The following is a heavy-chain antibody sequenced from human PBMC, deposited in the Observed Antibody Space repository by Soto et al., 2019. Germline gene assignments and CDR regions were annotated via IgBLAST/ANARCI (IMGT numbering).Heavy chain of an antibody. V-gene: IGHV2-26*01. Sequence: SGPTLVNPTETLTLTCTVSGFSLSNARMGVSWIRQPPGKALEWLAHIFSNDEKSYSTSLKSRLTISKDTSKSQVVLTMTNMDPVDTATYYCARSFGYYYDSSGYERTPFDYWGQGTLVTVS. D-gene: IGHD3-22*01. CDR1: GFSLSNARMG. J-gene: IGHJ4*02. CDR2: IFSNDEK. CDR3: ARSFGYYYDSSGYERTPFDY.